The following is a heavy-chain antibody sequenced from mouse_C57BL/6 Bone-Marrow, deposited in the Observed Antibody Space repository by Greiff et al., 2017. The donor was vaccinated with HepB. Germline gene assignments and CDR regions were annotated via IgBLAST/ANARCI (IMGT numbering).Heavy chain of an antibody. V-gene: IGHV5-17*02. CDR3: GRGDY. J-gene: IGHJ2*01. CDR2: ISNGGNTI. Sequence: DVQLQESGGGLVQPGGSRKLSCAASGFTFSSFGMHWVRQAPEKGLEWVAFISNGGNTIYYADTLKGRFTVSRDNPRNTLFLQMTSLRSEDTAIYYCGRGDYWGQGTTLTVSS. CDR1: GFTFSSFG.